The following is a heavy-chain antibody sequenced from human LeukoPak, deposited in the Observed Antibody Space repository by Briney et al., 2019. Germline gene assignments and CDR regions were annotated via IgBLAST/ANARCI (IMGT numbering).Heavy chain of an antibody. CDR1: GFTFDDYG. CDR2: INWNGGST. V-gene: IGHV3-20*04. CDR3: AKGAGNDAFDI. J-gene: IGHJ3*02. Sequence: PGGSLRLSCAASGFTFDDYGMSWVRQAPGKGLGWVSGINWNGGSTGYADSVKGRFTISRDNAKNSMYLQMDSLRAEYTALYYCAKGAGNDAFDIWGQGTMVTVSS.